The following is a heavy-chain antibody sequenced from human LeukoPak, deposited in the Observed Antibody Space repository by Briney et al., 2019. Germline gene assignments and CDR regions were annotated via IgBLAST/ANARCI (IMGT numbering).Heavy chain of an antibody. V-gene: IGHV3-30*18. CDR1: GFTFSSYG. Sequence: GRSLRLSCAASGFTFSSYGMLWVRQAPGKGLEWVAVISYDGSVEYYADSVKGRFTTSRDNSKNTLYLQMNSLTTEDTAVYYCAKEDGGNYYDYLDYWGQGTLVTVSS. CDR3: AKEDGGNYYDYLDY. J-gene: IGHJ4*02. CDR2: ISYDGSVE. D-gene: IGHD1-26*01.